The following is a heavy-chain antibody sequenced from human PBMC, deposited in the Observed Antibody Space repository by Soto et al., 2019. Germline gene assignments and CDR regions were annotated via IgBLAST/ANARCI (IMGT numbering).Heavy chain of an antibody. D-gene: IGHD6-13*01. CDR2: ISGSASST. CDR1: GFTFNNYA. Sequence: EVQLLESGGGLVQPGRSLRLSCAASGFTFNNYAMSWVRQAPGKGLEWVSAISGSASSTYYADSVKGRFTISRDNSKNTLYLQLNSLRAEDTAVYYCAKTRQHLDYFDNWGQGTLVTVSS. J-gene: IGHJ4*02. CDR3: AKTRQHLDYFDN. V-gene: IGHV3-23*01.